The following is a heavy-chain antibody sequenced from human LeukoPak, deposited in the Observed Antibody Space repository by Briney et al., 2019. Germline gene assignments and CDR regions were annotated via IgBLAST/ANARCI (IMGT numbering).Heavy chain of an antibody. CDR2: ISDSGGST. CDR1: GFTFSSYA. CDR3: VRGYSFGPYGMDV. J-gene: IGHJ6*02. V-gene: IGHV3-64D*09. D-gene: IGHD2-15*01. Sequence: GGSLRLSCAASGFTFSSYAMHWVRQAPGKGLEYVSAISDSGGSTYYADSVKGRFTISRDNSKNTLYLQMSSLRAEDTAVYFCVRGYSFGPYGMDVWGQGTAVTVSS.